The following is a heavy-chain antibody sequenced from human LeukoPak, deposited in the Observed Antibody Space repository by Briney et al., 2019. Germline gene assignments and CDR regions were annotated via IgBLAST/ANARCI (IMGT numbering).Heavy chain of an antibody. D-gene: IGHD1-14*01. CDR2: IYSGGST. CDR1: GFTVSSNY. CDR3: AKSGQREPTGTYYFDS. J-gene: IGHJ4*02. Sequence: GGSLRLSCAASGFTVSSNYMSWVRQAPGKGLEWVSVIYSGGSTYYADSVKGRFTISRHNSKNTLYLQMNSLRAEDTAVYYCAKSGQREPTGTYYFDSWGQGTLVTVSS. V-gene: IGHV3-53*04.